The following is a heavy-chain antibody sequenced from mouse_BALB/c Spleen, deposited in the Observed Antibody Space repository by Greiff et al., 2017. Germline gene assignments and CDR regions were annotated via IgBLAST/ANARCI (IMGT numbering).Heavy chain of an antibody. CDR2: IRSKSNNYAT. CDR3: VSPLYYYGSSSSWFAY. D-gene: IGHD1-1*01. V-gene: IGHV10-1*02. CDR1: GFTFNTYA. J-gene: IGHJ3*01. Sequence: EVKLVESGGGLVQPKGSLKLSCAASGFTFNTYAMNWVRQAPGKGLEWVARIRSKSNNYATYYADSVKDRFTISRDDSQSMLYLQMNNLKTEDTAMYYCVSPLYYYGSSSSWFAYWGQGTLVTVSA.